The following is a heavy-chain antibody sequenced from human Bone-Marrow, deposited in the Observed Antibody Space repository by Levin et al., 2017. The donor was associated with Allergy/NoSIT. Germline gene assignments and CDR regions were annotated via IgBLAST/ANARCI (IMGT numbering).Heavy chain of an antibody. CDR3: AREGTPQSWDY. CDR1: GGSFSGYY. D-gene: IGHD1-14*01. V-gene: IGHV4-34*01. CDR2: INHRGNT. J-gene: IGHJ4*02. Sequence: SETLSLTCAVHGGSFSGYYWSWIRQPPGKGLEWIGEINHRGNTKSNPSLKSRVTISVDTSKNQFSLMLSSVTAADTAVYYCAREGTPQSWDYWGQGTLVSVSS.